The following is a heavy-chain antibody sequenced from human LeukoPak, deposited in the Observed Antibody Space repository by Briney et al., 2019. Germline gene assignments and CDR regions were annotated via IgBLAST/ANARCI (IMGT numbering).Heavy chain of an antibody. CDR3: ARGLGNYYDSSGYYYGPFDY. CDR1: GFTFSSYD. Sequence: TGGSLRLSCAAPGFTFSSYDMHWVRQATGKGLEWVSAIGTAGDTYYPGSVKGRFTISRENAKNSLYLQMNSLRAGDTAVYYCARGLGNYYDSSGYYYGPFDYWGQGTLVTVSS. J-gene: IGHJ4*02. CDR2: IGTAGDT. D-gene: IGHD3-22*01. V-gene: IGHV3-13*01.